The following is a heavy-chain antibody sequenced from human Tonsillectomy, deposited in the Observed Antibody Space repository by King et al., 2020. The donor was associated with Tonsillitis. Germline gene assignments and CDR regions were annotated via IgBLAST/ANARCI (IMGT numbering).Heavy chain of an antibody. Sequence: VQLVESGGGVVQPGGSLRLSCAASGFTFDDYAMHWVRQAPGKGLEWVSLVSGDGGNTYYADTVKGRFTISRDNSKSSLYLQMNSLRTEDTALYYCAKAFSDSGCYYKNYFDYWGQGTLVTVSS. CDR3: AKAFSDSGCYYKNYFDY. CDR2: VSGDGGNT. J-gene: IGHJ4*02. CDR1: GFTFDDYA. D-gene: IGHD3-22*01. V-gene: IGHV3-43*02.